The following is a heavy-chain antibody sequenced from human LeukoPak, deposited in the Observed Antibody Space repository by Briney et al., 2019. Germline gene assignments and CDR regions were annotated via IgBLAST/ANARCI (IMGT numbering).Heavy chain of an antibody. CDR3: ARGDGYNY. CDR1: GYSISSGYY. Sequence: SETPSLTCTVSGYSISSGYYWGWIRQPPGKGLEWIGNIYHSGSTYYNPSLKSRVTISVDTSKNQFSLKLSSVTAADTAVYYCARGDGYNYWGQGTLVTVSS. D-gene: IGHD5-24*01. V-gene: IGHV4-38-2*02. J-gene: IGHJ4*02. CDR2: IYHSGST.